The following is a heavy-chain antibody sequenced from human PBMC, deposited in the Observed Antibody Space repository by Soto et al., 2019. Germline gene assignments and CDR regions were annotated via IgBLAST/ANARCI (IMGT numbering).Heavy chain of an antibody. CDR3: ARHPYYYDSSGYYSEGWFDP. J-gene: IGHJ5*02. V-gene: IGHV4-39*01. CDR1: GGSISSSSYY. CDR2: IYYSGST. Sequence: SETLCLTCTVSGGSISSSSYYGGWIRQPPGKGLEWIGSIYYSGSTYYNPSLKSRVTISVDTSKNQFSLKLSSVTAADTAVYYRARHPYYYDSSGYYSEGWFDPWGQGTLVTVSS. D-gene: IGHD3-22*01.